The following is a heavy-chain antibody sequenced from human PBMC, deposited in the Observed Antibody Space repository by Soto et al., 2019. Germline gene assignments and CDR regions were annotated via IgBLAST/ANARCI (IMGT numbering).Heavy chain of an antibody. CDR1: GGSISSGGYS. CDR3: ARDQLEGNWFDP. Sequence: LQLQESGSGLVRPSQTLSLTCAVSGGSISSGGYSWNWIRQPPGKGLECIGYIYHSGSTLYNPSPKSRLTIPVAKSKNQFALKLSSVTAADTAVYYCARDQLEGNWFDPWGQGTLVTVSS. CDR2: IYHSGST. V-gene: IGHV4-30-2*01. J-gene: IGHJ5*02. D-gene: IGHD1-1*01.